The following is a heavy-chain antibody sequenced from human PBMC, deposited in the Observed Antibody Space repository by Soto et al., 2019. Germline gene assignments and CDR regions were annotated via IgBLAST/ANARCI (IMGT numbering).Heavy chain of an antibody. CDR2: MNPNSGNT. V-gene: IGHV1-8*01. D-gene: IGHD4-17*01. J-gene: IGHJ6*02. CDR1: GYTFTSYD. Sequence: ASVKVSCKASGYTFTSYDINWVRQATGQGLEWMGWMNPNSGNTGYAQKFQGRVTMTRNTSISTAYMELSSLRSEDTAVYYCATAWTTVTNYGMDVWGQGTTVTVSS. CDR3: ATAWTTVTNYGMDV.